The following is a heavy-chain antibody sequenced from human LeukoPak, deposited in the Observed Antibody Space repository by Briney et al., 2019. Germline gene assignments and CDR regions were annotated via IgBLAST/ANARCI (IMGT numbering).Heavy chain of an antibody. D-gene: IGHD3-9*01. J-gene: IGHJ3*02. CDR3: AKFQSRYFDWLHGMAAFDI. V-gene: IGHV3-23*01. CDR1: GFTFSSYG. Sequence: EAGGSLRLSCAASGFTFSSYGMSWVRQAPGKGLEWVSAISGSGGSTYYADSVKGRFTISRDNSKNTLYLQMNSLRAEDTAVYYCAKFQSRYFDWLHGMAAFDIWGQGTMVTVSS. CDR2: ISGSGGST.